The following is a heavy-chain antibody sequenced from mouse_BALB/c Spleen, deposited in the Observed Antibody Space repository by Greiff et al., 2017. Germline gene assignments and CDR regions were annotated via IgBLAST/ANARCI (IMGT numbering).Heavy chain of an antibody. D-gene: IGHD2-1*01. CDR2: IDPFNGGT. CDR3: ARIGGNLTY. J-gene: IGHJ3*01. CDR1: GYSFTSYY. Sequence: VQLQQSGPELMKPGASVKISCKASGYSFTSYYMHWVKQSHGKSLEWIGYIDPFNGGTSYNQKFKGKATLTVDKSSSTAYMHLSSLTSEDSAVYYCARIGGNLTYWGQGTLVTVSA. V-gene: IGHV1S135*01.